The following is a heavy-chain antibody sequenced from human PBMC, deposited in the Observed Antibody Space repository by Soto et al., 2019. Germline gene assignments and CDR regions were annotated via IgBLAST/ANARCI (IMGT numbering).Heavy chain of an antibody. J-gene: IGHJ2*01. D-gene: IGHD2-15*01. CDR3: ARLDDIVVVVAAKPQWYFDL. Sequence: GGSLRLSCAASGFTFSSYSMNWVRQAPGKGLEWVSYISSSSSTIYYADSVKGRFTISRDNAKNSLYLQMNSLRAEDTAVYYCARLDDIVVVVAAKPQWYFDLWGRGTLVTVSS. V-gene: IGHV3-48*01. CDR2: ISSSSSTI. CDR1: GFTFSSYS.